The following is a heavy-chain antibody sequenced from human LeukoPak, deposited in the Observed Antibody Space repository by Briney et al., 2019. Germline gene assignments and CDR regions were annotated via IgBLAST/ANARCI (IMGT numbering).Heavy chain of an antibody. CDR1: GYTFTGYY. V-gene: IGHV1-69*13. D-gene: IGHD3-10*01. J-gene: IGHJ5*02. CDR3: AGAMVRGVPPLINWFDP. CDR2: IIPIFGTA. Sequence: SVKVSCKASGYTFTGYYMHWVRQAPGQGLEWMGGIIPIFGTANYAQKFQGRVTITADESTSTAYMELSSLRSEDTAVYYCAGAMVRGVPPLINWFDPWGQGTLVTVSS.